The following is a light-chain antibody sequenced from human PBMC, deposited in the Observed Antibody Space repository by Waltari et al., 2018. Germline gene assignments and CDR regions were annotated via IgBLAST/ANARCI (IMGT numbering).Light chain of an antibody. CDR2: RND. CDR1: SSNIGDNV. J-gene: IGLJ3*02. Sequence: QSVLTQSPSASGTPGQRVTISCSGSSSNIGDNVVNWYQQLPGKAPKLLIHRNDRRPWGVPDRFAAATAGTSATRDSGGLQSEDEEDDCCATWGDRMNGHWVFGGGTKVTVL. V-gene: IGLV1-44*01. CDR3: ATWGDRMNGHWV.